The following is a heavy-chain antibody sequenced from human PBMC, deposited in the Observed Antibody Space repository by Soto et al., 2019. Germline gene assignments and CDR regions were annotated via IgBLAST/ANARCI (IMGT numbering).Heavy chain of an antibody. D-gene: IGHD3-10*01. V-gene: IGHV1-69*06. J-gene: IGHJ6*02. Sequence: SVKVSCKASGGTFSSYAISWVRQAPGQGLEWMGGIIPIFGTANYAQKFQGRVTITADKSTSTAYMELSSLRSEDTAVYYCARDRIHYGSGSYYASPYYYYGMDVRGQGTTVTVSS. CDR3: ARDRIHYGSGSYYASPYYYYGMDV. CDR2: IIPIFGTA. CDR1: GGTFSSYA.